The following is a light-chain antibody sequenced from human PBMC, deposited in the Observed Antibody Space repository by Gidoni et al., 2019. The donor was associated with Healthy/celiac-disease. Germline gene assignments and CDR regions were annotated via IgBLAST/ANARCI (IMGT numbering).Light chain of an antibody. CDR1: SGSIASNF. Sequence: NFMLTQPHSVSESPGKTVTISCTGSSGSIASNFVQWFPQRPGSAPTTVIYEDAQRPSGVPDRFSGSIDSSSNSASLTISGLKTEDEADYYCQSFDSNSHWVFGGGTKLTVL. J-gene: IGLJ3*02. V-gene: IGLV6-57*02. CDR3: QSFDSNSHWV. CDR2: EDA.